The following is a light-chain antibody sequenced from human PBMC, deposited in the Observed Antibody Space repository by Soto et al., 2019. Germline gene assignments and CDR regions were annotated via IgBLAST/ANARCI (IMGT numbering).Light chain of an antibody. CDR3: SSYTSNRIPI. Sequence: QSALTQPASVSGSPGQSITISCTGTSSDVGNYNYVSWYQQHPGKAPKLMIYDVSNRPSGVSSHFSGSKSGNTASQTISGLQAEDEADYYCSSYTSNRIPIFGGGTKLTVL. J-gene: IGLJ2*01. CDR2: DVS. V-gene: IGLV2-14*01. CDR1: SSDVGNYNY.